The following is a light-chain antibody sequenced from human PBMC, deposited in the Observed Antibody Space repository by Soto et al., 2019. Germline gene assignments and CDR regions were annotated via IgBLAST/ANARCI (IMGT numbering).Light chain of an antibody. CDR3: QQDNSRTQT. V-gene: IGKV3-15*01. Sequence: TQSPGTLFLSTLEIATLSFRASQSVSSNYLAWYQQKPGQAPRLLIYGASTRATGIPARFSGSGSGTEFTLTISSLQSEDFAVYFCQQDNSRTQTFGQGTKVEIK. J-gene: IGKJ1*01. CDR1: QSVSSN. CDR2: GAS.